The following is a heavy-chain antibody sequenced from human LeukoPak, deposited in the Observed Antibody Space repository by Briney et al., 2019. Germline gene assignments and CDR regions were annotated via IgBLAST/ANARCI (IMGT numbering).Heavy chain of an antibody. D-gene: IGHD5-24*01. Sequence: SETLSLTCAVYGGSFSGYYWSWIRQPPGRGLEWTGEINHSGSTNYNPSLKSRVTISVDTSKNQFSLKLSSVTAADTAVYYCARGWLQYSEYFQHWGQGTLVTVSS. CDR3: ARGWLQYSEYFQH. J-gene: IGHJ1*01. CDR2: INHSGST. V-gene: IGHV4-34*01. CDR1: GGSFSGYY.